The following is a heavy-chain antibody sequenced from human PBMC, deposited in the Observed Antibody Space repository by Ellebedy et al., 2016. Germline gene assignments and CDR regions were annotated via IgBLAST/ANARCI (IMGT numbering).Heavy chain of an antibody. Sequence: GGSLRLSCKAFGFSLTSFWIGWVRQTPGKGLEWMGIIYPGDSDTRYSPSFQGQVTISADRSISTAYLQWSSLKASDTAMFYCARLEFSSSYLDYWGQGTLVTVSS. CDR3: ARLEFSSSYLDY. CDR2: IYPGDSDT. D-gene: IGHD6-6*01. J-gene: IGHJ4*02. V-gene: IGHV5-51*01. CDR1: GFSLTSFW.